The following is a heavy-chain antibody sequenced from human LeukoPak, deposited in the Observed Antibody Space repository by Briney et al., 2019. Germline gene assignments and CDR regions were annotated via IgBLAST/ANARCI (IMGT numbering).Heavy chain of an antibody. J-gene: IGHJ4*02. CDR3: AKRIAAAGIGYYFDY. CDR2: LSGSGDIR. D-gene: IGHD6-13*01. V-gene: IGHV3-23*01. CDR1: GFTFSSYA. Sequence: PGGSLRLSCAASGFTFSSYAMSWVRQAPGKGLEWGSVLSGSGDIRYYADSVKGRFTISRDNSKNTLYLQMNSLRAEDTAVYYCAKRIAAAGIGYYFDYWGQGTLVTVSS.